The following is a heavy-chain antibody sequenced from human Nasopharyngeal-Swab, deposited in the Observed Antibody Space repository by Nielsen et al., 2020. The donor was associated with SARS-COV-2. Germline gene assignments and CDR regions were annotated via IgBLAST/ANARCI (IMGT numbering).Heavy chain of an antibody. Sequence: GGSLRLSCAASGFTFSSYAMSWVRQAPGKGLEWVSAISGSGVSTYYADSVKGRFTISRDNSKNTLYLQMNSLRAEDTAVYYCAKDGMVRGAFDIWGQGTMVTVSS. CDR2: ISGSGVST. V-gene: IGHV3-23*01. CDR1: GFTFSSYA. D-gene: IGHD5-18*01. J-gene: IGHJ3*02. CDR3: AKDGMVRGAFDI.